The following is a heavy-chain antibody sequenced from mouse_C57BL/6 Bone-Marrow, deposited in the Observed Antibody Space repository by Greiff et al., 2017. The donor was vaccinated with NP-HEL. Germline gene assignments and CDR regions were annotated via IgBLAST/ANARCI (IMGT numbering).Heavy chain of an antibody. J-gene: IGHJ3*01. D-gene: IGHD2-1*01. CDR3: AREDGNYGSWFAY. Sequence: EVQRVESGGGLVKPGGSLKLSCAASGFTFSSYAISWVRQTPEKRLEWVATISDGGSYTYYPDNVKGRFTISRDNAKNNLYLQMSHLKSEDTAMYYCAREDGNYGSWFAYWGQGTLVTVSA. CDR1: GFTFSSYA. CDR2: ISDGGSYT. V-gene: IGHV5-4*01.